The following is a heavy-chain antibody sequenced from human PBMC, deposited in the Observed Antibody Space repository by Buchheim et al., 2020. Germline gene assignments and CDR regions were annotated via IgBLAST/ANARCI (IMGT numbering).Heavy chain of an antibody. Sequence: QVQLRESGPGLVKPSQTLSLTCTVSGGSISSGGYYWSWIRQHPGKGLEWIGYIYYSGSTYYNPSLKSRVTISVDTSKNQFSLKLSSVTAADTAVYYCARDYRITIFGVVPINYYYYGMDVWGQGTT. D-gene: IGHD3-3*01. CDR1: GGSISSGGYY. CDR3: ARDYRITIFGVVPINYYYYGMDV. J-gene: IGHJ6*02. V-gene: IGHV4-31*03. CDR2: IYYSGST.